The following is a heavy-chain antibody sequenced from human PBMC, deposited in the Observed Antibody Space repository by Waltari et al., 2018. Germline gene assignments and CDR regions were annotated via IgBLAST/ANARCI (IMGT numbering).Heavy chain of an antibody. J-gene: IGHJ6*03. CDR2: IRYDGSNK. D-gene: IGHD4-17*01. V-gene: IGHV3-30*02. CDR1: GFTFSSYG. CDR3: AKPVTTGFYYYYYMDV. Sequence: QVQLVESGGGVVQPGGSLRLSCAASGFTFSSYGMHWVRQAPGKGLEWVAFIRYDGSNKYYADSVKGRFTISRDNSKNTLYLQMNSLRAEDTAVYYCAKPVTTGFYYYYYMDVWGKGTTVTISS.